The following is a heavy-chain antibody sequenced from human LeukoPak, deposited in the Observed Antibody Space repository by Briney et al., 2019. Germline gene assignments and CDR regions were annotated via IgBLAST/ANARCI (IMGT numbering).Heavy chain of an antibody. Sequence: SETLSLTCTVSGGSISSSSYYWGWIRQPPGKGLEWIGSIYYSGSTYYNPSLKSRVTISVDTSKNQFSLKLSSVTAADTAVYYCASGSGIFGESFDYWGQGTLVTVSS. J-gene: IGHJ4*02. CDR2: IYYSGST. CDR3: ASGSGIFGESFDY. V-gene: IGHV4-39*01. CDR1: GGSISSSSYY. D-gene: IGHD3-10*01.